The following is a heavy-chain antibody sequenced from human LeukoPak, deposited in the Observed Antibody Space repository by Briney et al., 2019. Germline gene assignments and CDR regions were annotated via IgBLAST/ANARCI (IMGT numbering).Heavy chain of an antibody. D-gene: IGHD3-22*01. CDR3: ASLYYYDSSGYSDAFDI. V-gene: IGHV4-4*07. CDR2: IYTSGST. CDR1: GGSISSYY. J-gene: IGHJ3*02. Sequence: SETLSLTCTVSGGSISSYYWSWIRQPAGKGLEWIGRIYTSGSTNYNPSLKSRVTMSVDTSKNQFSLKLSSVTAADTAVYYCASLYYYDSSGYSDAFDIWGQGTMVTVSS.